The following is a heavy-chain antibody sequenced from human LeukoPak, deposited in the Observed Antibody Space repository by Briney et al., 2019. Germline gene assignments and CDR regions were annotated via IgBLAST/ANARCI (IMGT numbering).Heavy chain of an antibody. J-gene: IGHJ3*02. V-gene: IGHV1-2*02. CDR3: ARDLYSSGWTDAFDI. D-gene: IGHD6-19*01. Sequence: SVKVSCKASGYTFTGYYMHWVRQAPGQGLEWMGWINPNSGDTNYSQKFQGRVSMTRDTSINTAYMELSRLTSDDTAVYYCARDLYSSGWTDAFDIWGQGTMVTVSS. CDR1: GYTFTGYY. CDR2: INPNSGDT.